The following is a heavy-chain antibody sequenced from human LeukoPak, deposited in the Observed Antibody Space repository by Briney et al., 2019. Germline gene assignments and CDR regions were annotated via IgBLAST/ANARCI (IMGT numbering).Heavy chain of an antibody. D-gene: IGHD2-15*01. Sequence: PSETLSLTGIVSGGSVSSGGHYWGWIRQPPGKGLEWIGSIYYSGSTYYNPSLNNRVTIFIDMSKNQFSLRLNSVTATDTAVYYCARLVCGGGSCPAEFDYWGQGTLVTVSS. CDR3: ARLVCGGGSCPAEFDY. CDR2: IYYSGST. CDR1: GGSVSSGGHY. V-gene: IGHV4-39*01. J-gene: IGHJ4*02.